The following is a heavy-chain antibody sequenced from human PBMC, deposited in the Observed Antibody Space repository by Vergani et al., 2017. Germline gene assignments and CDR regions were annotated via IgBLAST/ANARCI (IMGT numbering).Heavy chain of an antibody. CDR3: ARARRYGSGSTNWFDP. D-gene: IGHD3-10*01. Sequence: QVQLVQSGAEVKKPGASVKVSCKASGYTFTGYYMHWVRQAPGQGLEWMGWINPNSGGTNYAQKLQGRVTMTTDTSTSTTYMELRSLRSDNTAVYYCARARRYGSGSTNWFDPWGQGTLVTVSS. CDR2: INPNSGGT. J-gene: IGHJ5*02. CDR1: GYTFTGYY. V-gene: IGHV1-2*02.